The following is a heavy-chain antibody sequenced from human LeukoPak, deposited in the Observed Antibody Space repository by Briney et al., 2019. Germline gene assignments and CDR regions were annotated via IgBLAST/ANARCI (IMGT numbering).Heavy chain of an antibody. J-gene: IGHJ4*02. D-gene: IGHD5-18*01. CDR1: GFTFSSYE. CDR3: AKRGYSYGYHFDY. Sequence: GGSPRLSCAASGFTFSSYEMNWVRQAPGKGLEWVSYISSSGSTIYYADSVKGRFTISRDNAKNSLYLQMNSLRAEDTAVYYCAKRGYSYGYHFDYWGQGTLVTVSS. V-gene: IGHV3-48*03. CDR2: ISSSGSTI.